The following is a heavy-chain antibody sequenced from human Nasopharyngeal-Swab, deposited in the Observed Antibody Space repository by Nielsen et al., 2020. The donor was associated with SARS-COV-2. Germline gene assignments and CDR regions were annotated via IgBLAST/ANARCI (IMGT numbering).Heavy chain of an antibody. V-gene: IGHV4-39*01. CDR2: VYFDGTT. CDR1: GGSINRNSYY. J-gene: IGHJ5*02. Sequence: SETLSLTCTVSGGSINRNSYYWGWIRQTPGKGLEWIGSVYFDGTTYYNPSLKTRVTISVDTSKNQFSVRLTSVTAADTAVYFCARRKTSPYFDPWGQGTLVTVSS. CDR3: ARRKTSPYFDP.